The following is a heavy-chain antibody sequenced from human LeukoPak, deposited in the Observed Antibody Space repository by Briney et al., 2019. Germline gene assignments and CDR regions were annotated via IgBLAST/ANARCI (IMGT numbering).Heavy chain of an antibody. Sequence: NPGGSLRLSCAASGFTFSSYSMNWVRQAPGKGLEWVSSISSSSSYIYYADSVKGRFTISRDNAKNSLYLQMNSLRAEDTAVYYCARAGPNYYDSSGLNWGRGTLVTVSS. D-gene: IGHD3-22*01. CDR1: GFTFSSYS. CDR2: ISSSSSYI. J-gene: IGHJ4*02. CDR3: ARAGPNYYDSSGLN. V-gene: IGHV3-21*01.